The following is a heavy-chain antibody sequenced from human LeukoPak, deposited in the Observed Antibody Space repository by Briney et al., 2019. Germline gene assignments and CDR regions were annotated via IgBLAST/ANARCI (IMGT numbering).Heavy chain of an antibody. J-gene: IGHJ6*02. CDR3: ARVNGDYYYGMDV. Sequence: SETLSLTCTVSGGSISSYYWSWIRQPPGKGLEWIGYIYYSGSTYYSPSLKSRVTISVDTSKNQFSLKLSSVTAADTAVYFCARVNGDYYYGMDVWGQGTTVTVSS. D-gene: IGHD4-17*01. CDR2: IYYSGST. V-gene: IGHV4-59*12. CDR1: GGSISSYY.